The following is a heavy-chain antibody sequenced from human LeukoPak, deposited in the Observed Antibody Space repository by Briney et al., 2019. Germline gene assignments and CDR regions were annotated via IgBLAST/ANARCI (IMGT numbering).Heavy chain of an antibody. J-gene: IGHJ4*02. D-gene: IGHD6-13*01. CDR1: GFTFSSYE. Sequence: GGSLRLSCAASGFTFSSYEMNWVRQAPGKGLEWVSYISSSGSTIYYADSVKGRFTISRDSAKNSLYLQMNSLRAEDTAVYYCATYPRYSSSTDPRYYFDYWGQGTLVTVSS. V-gene: IGHV3-48*03. CDR2: ISSSGSTI. CDR3: ATYPRYSSSTDPRYYFDY.